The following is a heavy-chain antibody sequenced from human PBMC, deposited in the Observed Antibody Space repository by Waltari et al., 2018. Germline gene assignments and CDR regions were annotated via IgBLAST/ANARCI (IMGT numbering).Heavy chain of an antibody. D-gene: IGHD3-22*01. J-gene: IGHJ6*02. CDR1: KFTFSSYA. CDR3: ARDYCDRKNCHGMDV. V-gene: IGHV3-30*04. CDR2: ISYNGRNI. Sequence: QVRLVESGGGVVQPGRSLRLSCAASKFTFSSYAMHWVRQAPGKGLEWVAVISYNGRNIYYVDSVKGRFTISRDNSKNMLDLQMNSLRAEDTAVYYCARDYCDRKNCHGMDVWGQGTTVTVSS.